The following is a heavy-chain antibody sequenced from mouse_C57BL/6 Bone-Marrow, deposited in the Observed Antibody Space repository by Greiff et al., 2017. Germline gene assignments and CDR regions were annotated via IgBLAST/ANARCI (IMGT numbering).Heavy chain of an antibody. V-gene: IGHV5-17*01. CDR3: AREGEIWGFLRRVYYAMYS. CDR2: ISSGSSTI. J-gene: IGHJ4*01. CDR1: GFTFSDYG. Sequence: EVKLVESGGGLVKPGGSLKLSCAASGFTFSDYGMHWVRQAPEKGLEWVAYISSGSSTIYYADTVKGRFPISRDNAKNTLFLQMTSLRSEDTAMYYCAREGEIWGFLRRVYYAMYSSGQKKSVTASS. D-gene: IGHD4-1*01.